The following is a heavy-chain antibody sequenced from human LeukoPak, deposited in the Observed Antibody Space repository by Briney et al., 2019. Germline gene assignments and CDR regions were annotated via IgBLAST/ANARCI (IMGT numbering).Heavy chain of an antibody. Sequence: SETLSLTCTVSGGSISSSSYYWGWIRQPPGKGLEWIGIIYYSGSTYYNPSLKSRLTISVDTSKNQFSLKLSSVTATDTAVYYCARRGYCSSTGCYKYWFDPWGQGTLVTVSS. CDR3: ARRGYCSSTGCYKYWFDP. D-gene: IGHD2-2*02. V-gene: IGHV4-39*01. CDR1: GGSISSSSYY. J-gene: IGHJ5*02. CDR2: IYYSGST.